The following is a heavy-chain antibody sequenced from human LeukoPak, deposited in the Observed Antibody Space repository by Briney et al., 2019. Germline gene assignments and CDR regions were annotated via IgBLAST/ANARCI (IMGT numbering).Heavy chain of an antibody. CDR3: TRDAPAGGKLDS. V-gene: IGHV3-66*01. Sequence: GGSLRLSCAASGFTVSNNFMNWVPQAPGKGLEWVSVIFDVGNTYYADSVKDRFTISRDNSKNTLYLQMNSLRVEDTAVYYCTRDAPAGGKLDSWGQGTLVTVSS. CDR2: IFDVGNT. D-gene: IGHD4-23*01. CDR1: GFTVSNNF. J-gene: IGHJ4*02.